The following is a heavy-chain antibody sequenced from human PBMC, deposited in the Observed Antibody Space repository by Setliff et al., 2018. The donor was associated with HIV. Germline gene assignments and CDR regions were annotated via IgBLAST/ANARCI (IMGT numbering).Heavy chain of an antibody. CDR3: ARRTIWGDAFDI. Sequence: PSETLSLTCTVSGDSIRSGDFYWSWIRQSPGKGLEWIGHIYSSGSTYNTPSLKSRVTISLDTSKNQFSLRLSSVTAADTAIYYCARRTIWGDAFDIWGQGTMVTVSS. CDR2: IYSSGST. D-gene: IGHD3-16*01. V-gene: IGHV4-30-4*08. J-gene: IGHJ3*02. CDR1: GDSIRSGDFY.